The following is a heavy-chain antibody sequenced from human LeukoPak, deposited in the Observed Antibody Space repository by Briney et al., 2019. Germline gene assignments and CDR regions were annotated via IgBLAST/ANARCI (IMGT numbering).Heavy chain of an antibody. CDR2: INPNSGGT. Sequence: ASVEVSCKTSGYTFTGYYMHWVRQAPGQGLEWMGWINPNSGGTNYAQKFQGRVTMTRDTSISTAYMELSRLRSDDTAVYYCAREVGASNWFDPWGQGTLVTISS. V-gene: IGHV1-2*02. CDR1: GYTFTGYY. D-gene: IGHD1-26*01. J-gene: IGHJ5*02. CDR3: AREVGASNWFDP.